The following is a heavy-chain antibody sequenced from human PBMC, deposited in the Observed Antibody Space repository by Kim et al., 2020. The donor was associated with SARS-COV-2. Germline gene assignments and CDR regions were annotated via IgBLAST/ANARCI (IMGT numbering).Heavy chain of an antibody. CDR1: GFTFSSYG. J-gene: IGHJ6*02. CDR2: IWYDGSNK. V-gene: IGHV3-33*01. D-gene: IGHD5-18*01. Sequence: GGSLRLSCAASGFTFSSYGMHWVRQAPGKGLEWVAVIWYDGSNKYYADSVKGRFTISRDNSKNTLYLQMNSLRAEDTAVYYCAREGDTAMYGMDVWGQGTTVTVSS. CDR3: AREGDTAMYGMDV.